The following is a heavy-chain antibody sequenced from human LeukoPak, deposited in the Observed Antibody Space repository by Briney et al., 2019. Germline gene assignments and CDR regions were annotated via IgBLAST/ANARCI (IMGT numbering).Heavy chain of an antibody. CDR2: ISDSGGST. CDR1: GFTFSSYA. D-gene: IGHD1-26*01. CDR3: AKDRRKGELLYYFDY. Sequence: PGGSLRLSCAASGFTFSSYAMSWVRQAPGKGLEWVSAISDSGGSTYYADSVKGRFTISRDNSKNTLYLQMNSLRAEDTAVYYCAKDRRKGELLYYFDYWGQGTLVTVSS. J-gene: IGHJ4*02. V-gene: IGHV3-23*01.